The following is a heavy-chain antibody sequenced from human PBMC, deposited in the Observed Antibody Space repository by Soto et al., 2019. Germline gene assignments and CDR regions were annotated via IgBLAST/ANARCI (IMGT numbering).Heavy chain of an antibody. J-gene: IGHJ4*02. V-gene: IGHV1-69*02. CDR3: ARGPLVVLNYFES. CDR1: GGTFRNYP. CDR2: LFLLTDIP. Sequence: QVQLVQSGTEVKKPGSSVKVSCKASGGTFRNYPINWMRQAPGQGLEWMGSLFLLTDIPNYAQNFQARLTISADKSTSTAYMEVSSLTSVDSAMYFCARGPLVVLNYFESWGQGTLVTVSS.